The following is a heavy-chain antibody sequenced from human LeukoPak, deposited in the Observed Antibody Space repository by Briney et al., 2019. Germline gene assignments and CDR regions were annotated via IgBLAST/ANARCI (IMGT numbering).Heavy chain of an antibody. CDR3: ARDQGIVSTGLGY. V-gene: IGHV1-18*01. CDR2: ISAYNGNT. Sequence: ASVKVSYKASGYRFTSYGISWVRQAPGQGLEWMGWISAYNGNTNYAQKVQGRVTMTTDTSTNTAYMELRSLRSDDTAVYYCARDQGIVSTGLGYWGQGTLVTVSS. D-gene: IGHD5/OR15-5a*01. J-gene: IGHJ4*02. CDR1: GYRFTSYG.